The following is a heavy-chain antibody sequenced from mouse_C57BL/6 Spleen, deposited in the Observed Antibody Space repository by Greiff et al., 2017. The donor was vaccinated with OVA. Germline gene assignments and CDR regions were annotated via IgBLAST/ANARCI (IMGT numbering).Heavy chain of an antibody. CDR3: TVGNYYCSSSFAY. CDR2: IRLKSDNYAT. D-gene: IGHD1-1*01. V-gene: IGHV6-3*01. J-gene: IGHJ3*01. Sequence: EVKLVESGGGLVQPGGSLTLSCVASGFSFSNYWMNWVRQSPEKGLEWVAQIRLKSDNYATHYVESVKGRFTISRDDSKNSVYLQMNNLRAEDTVIYYCTVGNYYCSSSFAYWGQGTLVTVSA. CDR1: GFSFSNYW.